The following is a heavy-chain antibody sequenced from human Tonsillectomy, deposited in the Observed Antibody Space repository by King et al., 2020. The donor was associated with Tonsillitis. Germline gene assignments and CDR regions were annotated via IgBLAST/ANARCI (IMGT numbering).Heavy chain of an antibody. CDR3: ARDGGYGDYTSELTPYTSGMDV. CDR1: GGSISSYY. V-gene: IGHV4-59*01. D-gene: IGHD4-17*01. J-gene: IGHJ6*02. Sequence: VQLQESGPGLVKPSETLSLTCTVSGGSISSYYWSWIRQPPGKGLEWIGYIYYSGSTNYNPSLKSRVTISVDTSKNQFSLKLSSVTAADTAVYYCARDGGYGDYTSELTPYTSGMDVWGQGTTVTVSS. CDR2: IYYSGST.